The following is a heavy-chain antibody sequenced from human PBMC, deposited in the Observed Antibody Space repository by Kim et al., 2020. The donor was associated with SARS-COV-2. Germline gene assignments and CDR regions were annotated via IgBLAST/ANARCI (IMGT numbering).Heavy chain of an antibody. J-gene: IGHJ4*02. CDR1: GCSFSSYN. CDR3: ARGGSRVPGVVNF. CDR2: ISSSSSVI. D-gene: IGHD3-10*01. V-gene: IGHV3-48*02. Sequence: GGSLRLSCAASGCSFSSYNMNWVRQAPGKGLEWVSYISSSSSVIYYAGSVKGRFTISRDNAKNSLDLQMNSLRDEDTAVYYCARGGSRVPGVVNFWGQGTLVTVSS.